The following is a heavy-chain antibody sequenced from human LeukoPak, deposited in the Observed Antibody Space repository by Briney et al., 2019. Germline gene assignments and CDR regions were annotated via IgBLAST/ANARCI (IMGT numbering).Heavy chain of an antibody. CDR1: GGSFSGYY. D-gene: IGHD5-18*01. V-gene: IGHV4-34*01. CDR2: INHSGST. Sequence: TSETLSLTCAVYGGSFSGYYWSWIRQPPGKGLEWIGEINHSGSTNYNPSLKSRVTISVDTSKNQFSLKLSSVTAADTAVYYCARRGYSSTDWFDPWGQGTLVTVSS. CDR3: ARRGYSSTDWFDP. J-gene: IGHJ5*02.